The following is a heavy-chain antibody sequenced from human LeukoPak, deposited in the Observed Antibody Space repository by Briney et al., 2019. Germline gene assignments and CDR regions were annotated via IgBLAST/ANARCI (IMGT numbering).Heavy chain of an antibody. CDR1: GFTFSSYS. V-gene: IGHV3-53*04. D-gene: IGHD3-10*01. CDR3: ARGPNGAGSYSVDY. Sequence: PEGSLRLSCAASGFTFSSYSMNWVRQAPGKGLEWVSVIYSGGSTYYADYVKGRFTISRHNSKNTLYLQMNRLRAEDTAVYYCARGPNGAGSYSVDYWGQGTLVTVSS. CDR2: IYSGGST. J-gene: IGHJ4*02.